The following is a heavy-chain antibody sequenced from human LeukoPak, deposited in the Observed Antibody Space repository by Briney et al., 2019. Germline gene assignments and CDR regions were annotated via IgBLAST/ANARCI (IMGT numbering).Heavy chain of an antibody. D-gene: IGHD3-22*01. J-gene: IGHJ3*02. Sequence: PGGSLRLSCAASGFTFSSYGMHWVRQAPDKGLEWVAFIRYDGSNKYYADSVKGRFTISRDNSKNTLYLQMSSLRAEDTAVYYCAKDATSIDYYDSSGHPGAFDIWGQGTMVTVSS. CDR2: IRYDGSNK. V-gene: IGHV3-30*02. CDR3: AKDATSIDYYDSSGHPGAFDI. CDR1: GFTFSSYG.